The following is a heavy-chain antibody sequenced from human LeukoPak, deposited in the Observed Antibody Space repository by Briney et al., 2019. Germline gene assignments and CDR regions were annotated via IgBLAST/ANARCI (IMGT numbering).Heavy chain of an antibody. CDR2: IKQDGSER. V-gene: IGHV3-7*01. CDR3: ARVYGDYVDY. J-gene: IGHJ4*02. CDR1: GFTFTIYY. D-gene: IGHD4-17*01. Sequence: PGGSLRLSCAASGFTFTIYYMSWVRQAPGKVLEWVANIKQDGSERYYVGSVKGRFTISRDNANNSLYLQMNSLRAEDTAVYYCARVYGDYVDYWGQGTLVTVSS.